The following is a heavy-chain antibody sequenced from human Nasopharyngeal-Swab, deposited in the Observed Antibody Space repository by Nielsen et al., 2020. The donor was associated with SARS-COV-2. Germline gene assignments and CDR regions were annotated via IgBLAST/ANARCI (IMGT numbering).Heavy chain of an antibody. CDR2: ISSNGGST. J-gene: IGHJ6*02. D-gene: IGHD6-19*01. V-gene: IGHV3-64D*08. Sequence: VRQAPGKGLEYVSAISSNGGSTYYADSVKGRFTISRDNSKNTLYLQMSSLRSEDTAVYYCARDRVLIAVAGTIPAYYYYYGMDVWGQGTTVTVSS. CDR3: ARDRVLIAVAGTIPAYYYYYGMDV.